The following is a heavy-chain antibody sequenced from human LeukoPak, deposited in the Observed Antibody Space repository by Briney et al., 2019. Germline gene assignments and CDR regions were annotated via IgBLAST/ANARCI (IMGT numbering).Heavy chain of an antibody. V-gene: IGHV1-2*02. Sequence: ASVKVSCKAAGYTLTGYYMHWVRQAPGQGLEWTGWINPNSGGTSYAQKFQGRVTMTRDTSISTAYMELSRLRSDDTAVYYCARGRCSSRSCYLFDYWGQGTLVTVSS. D-gene: IGHD2-2*01. CDR1: GYTLTGYY. J-gene: IGHJ4*02. CDR2: INPNSGGT. CDR3: ARGRCSSRSCYLFDY.